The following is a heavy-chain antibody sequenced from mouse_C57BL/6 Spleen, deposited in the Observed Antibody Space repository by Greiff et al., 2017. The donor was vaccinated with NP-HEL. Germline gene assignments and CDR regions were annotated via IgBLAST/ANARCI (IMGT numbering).Heavy chain of an antibody. J-gene: IGHJ2*01. V-gene: IGHV1-15*01. CDR2: IDPETGGT. D-gene: IGHD1-1*01. Sequence: QVQLQQSGAELVRPGASVTLSCKASGYTFTDYEMHWVKQTPVHGLEWIGAIDPETGGTAYNQKFKGKAILTADKSSSTAYMELRSLTSEDSAVYYCTRKGVITTVVADFDYWGQGTTLTVSS. CDR1: GYTFTDYE. CDR3: TRKGVITTVVADFDY.